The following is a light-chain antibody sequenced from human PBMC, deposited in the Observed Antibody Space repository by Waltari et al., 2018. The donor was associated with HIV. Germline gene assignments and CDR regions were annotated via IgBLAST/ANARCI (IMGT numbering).Light chain of an antibody. Sequence: QSVLTQPPSASGTPGQRVTISCPGSSSHIGNNAVSWYQQLPGEAPKLLIPSNDRRPSGVPERFSASKSGTSASLAISGLQSEDEAHYYCAVWDDNLKRVFGGGTKLTVL. CDR2: SND. J-gene: IGLJ3*02. V-gene: IGLV1-44*01. CDR3: AVWDDNLKRV. CDR1: SSHIGNNA.